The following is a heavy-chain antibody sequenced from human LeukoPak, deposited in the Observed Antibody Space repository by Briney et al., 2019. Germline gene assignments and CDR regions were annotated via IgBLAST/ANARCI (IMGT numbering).Heavy chain of an antibody. V-gene: IGHV3-33*06. J-gene: IGHJ4*02. CDR1: GFTFSSYG. Sequence: GGSLRLSCAASGFTFSSYGMHWVRQAPGKGLEWVAVTWYDGSNKYYADSVKGRFTISRDNSKNTLYLQMNSLRAEDTAVYYCAKDRSHSSGRYPSVPGYYFDYWGQGTLVTVSS. D-gene: IGHD6-19*01. CDR2: TWYDGSNK. CDR3: AKDRSHSSGRYPSVPGYYFDY.